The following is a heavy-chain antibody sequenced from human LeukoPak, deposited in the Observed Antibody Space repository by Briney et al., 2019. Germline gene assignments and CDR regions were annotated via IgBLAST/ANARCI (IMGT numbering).Heavy chain of an antibody. CDR2: VYTDGNI. V-gene: IGHV3-53*01. D-gene: IGHD3-10*01. Sequence: GGSLRLSCTASGFTVSGNYMNWVRQAPGEGLEWVSVVYTDGNIYYADSVKGRFTISKDNSKNTVDLLMNSVRAEDTALYYCAKGKFGDPLNYWGQGTLVTVSS. CDR1: GFTVSGNY. J-gene: IGHJ4*02. CDR3: AKGKFGDPLNY.